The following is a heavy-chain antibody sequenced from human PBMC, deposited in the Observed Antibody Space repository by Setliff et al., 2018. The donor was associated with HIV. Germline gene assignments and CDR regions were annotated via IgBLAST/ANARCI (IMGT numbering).Heavy chain of an antibody. CDR1: GYTFTKYG. J-gene: IGHJ6*03. V-gene: IGHV1-18*04. Sequence: ASVKVSCKASGYTFTKYGIIWVRQAPGQGLEWMGWIGADNGNTNYAQKFQGRVTMTTDTSTSTVYMELGSLIPDDTAVYYCAREGLWFGDRGYFMDVWGKGTAVTVSS. D-gene: IGHD3-10*01. CDR3: AREGLWFGDRGYFMDV. CDR2: IGADNGNT.